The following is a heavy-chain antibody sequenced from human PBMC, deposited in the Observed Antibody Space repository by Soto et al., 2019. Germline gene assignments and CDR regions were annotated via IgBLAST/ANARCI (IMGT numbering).Heavy chain of an antibody. CDR3: AKGDGYNYGQYDC. CDR2: IWYDGSQK. V-gene: IGHV3-33*06. D-gene: IGHD5-18*01. J-gene: IGHJ4*02. Sequence: QVKLVESGGGVVQPGRSLTLSCAESGFTFRSYGMHWVRQAPGKGLEWVAVIWYDGSQKYYADSVKGRFTISRDIFKNTLYLQMNSLRAEDTAVYYCAKGDGYNYGQYDCWGQGTRVTVTS. CDR1: GFTFRSYG.